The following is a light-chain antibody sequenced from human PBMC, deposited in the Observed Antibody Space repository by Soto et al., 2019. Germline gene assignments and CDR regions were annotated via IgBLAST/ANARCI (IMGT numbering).Light chain of an antibody. CDR3: QQYGSSPLS. CDR2: GAS. V-gene: IGKV3-20*01. CDR1: QSVSSSY. J-gene: IGKJ4*01. Sequence: EIVLTQSPGTLSLSPGERATLSCRASQSVSSSYLAWYQQKPGQAPRLLIYGASSRATGIPDSFIGSGFGTDFTSPISRLEPEDFAVYYCQQYGSSPLSFGGGPNVEFK.